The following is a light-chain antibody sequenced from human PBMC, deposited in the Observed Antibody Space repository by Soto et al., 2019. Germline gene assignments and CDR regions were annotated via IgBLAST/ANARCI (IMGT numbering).Light chain of an antibody. V-gene: IGLV2-11*01. CDR1: SSDIGAYNF. CDR2: DVI. Sequence: QSALTQPRSVSGSPGQSVTISCTGTSSDIGAYNFVSWYQQHPGKAPKLMIYDVIKRPSGVPDRFSGSKSGNTASLTIYGLQAEDEADYYCCSYAGGYTHVFGTGTRSPS. CDR3: CSYAGGYTHV. J-gene: IGLJ1*01.